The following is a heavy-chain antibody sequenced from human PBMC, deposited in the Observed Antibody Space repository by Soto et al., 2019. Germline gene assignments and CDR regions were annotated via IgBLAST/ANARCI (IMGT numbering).Heavy chain of an antibody. Sequence: QVQLVESGGGVVQPGTSLRLSCVATGFTFSNYGIHWVRQAPGRGLEWVAVIWHDGSQKYLADSVRGRFTISRHKSKNAVYPQMNSRRVDDTAVYYCEGRDDPFHVWGQGTMVTVSS. CDR1: GFTFSNYG. CDR3: EGRDDPFHV. CDR2: IWHDGSQK. J-gene: IGHJ3*01. V-gene: IGHV3-33*01.